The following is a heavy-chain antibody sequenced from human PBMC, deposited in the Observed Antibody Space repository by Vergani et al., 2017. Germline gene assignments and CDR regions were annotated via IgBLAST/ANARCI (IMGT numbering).Heavy chain of an antibody. CDR3: ARVRAAGYFSPYGMDV. J-gene: IGHJ6*02. V-gene: IGHV4-59*01. D-gene: IGHD6-19*01. CDR1: GGPISSYY. Sequence: QVQLQESGPGLVKPSETLSLTCTVSGGPISSYYWSWIRQPPGKGLEWIGYIYYSGSTNYNPSLKSRVTISVDTSKNQFSLKLSSVTAADTAVYYCARVRAAGYFSPYGMDVWGQGTTVTVSS. CDR2: IYYSGST.